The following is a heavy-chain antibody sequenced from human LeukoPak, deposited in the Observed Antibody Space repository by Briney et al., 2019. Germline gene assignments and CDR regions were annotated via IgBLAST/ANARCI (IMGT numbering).Heavy chain of an antibody. CDR1: GVSINDYY. V-gene: IGHV4-34*01. Sequence: SETLSLTCGVFGVSINDYYRSWIRQSPGKGLEWIGEISHTEVTRYNPSLESRVTMSVGTSENQLSLKLIFVTAADTAVYYCARIRCGHSGSVCYNHWGLGTLVTVSS. CDR2: ISHTEVT. J-gene: IGHJ1*01. D-gene: IGHD3-9*01. CDR3: ARIRCGHSGSVCYNH.